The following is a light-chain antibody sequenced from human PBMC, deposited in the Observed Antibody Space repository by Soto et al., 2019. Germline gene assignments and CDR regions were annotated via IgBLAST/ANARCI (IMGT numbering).Light chain of an antibody. Sequence: DVQVTQSPSSLSASVGDRVTITCRASQDIRTNLNWYQQKPGQAPQRLIYGASTLQGGVPPRFGGSGSGTEFTLTITSLQPEDFATYFCLQHHDDMYTFGQGTKVDVK. CDR3: LQHHDDMYT. CDR1: QDIRTN. CDR2: GAS. V-gene: IGKV1-17*01. J-gene: IGKJ2*01.